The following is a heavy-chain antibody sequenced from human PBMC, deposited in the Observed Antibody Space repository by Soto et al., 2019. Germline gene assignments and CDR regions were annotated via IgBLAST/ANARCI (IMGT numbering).Heavy chain of an antibody. V-gene: IGHV3-23*01. J-gene: IGHJ4*02. CDR3: VTGSSGTRGEDF. D-gene: IGHD3-16*01. Sequence: GGSLRLSCVGSGINLINHAMTWVRQAPGKGLEWVSTVSETGTVTYYADSVKGRFTISRDNSRNTLYLQLNNLRAEDTAVYYCVTGSSGTRGEDFWGPGALVTVSS. CDR1: GINLINHA. CDR2: VSETGTVT.